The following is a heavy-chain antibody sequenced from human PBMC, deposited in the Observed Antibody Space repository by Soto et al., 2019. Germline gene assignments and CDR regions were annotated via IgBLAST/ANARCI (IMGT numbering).Heavy chain of an antibody. J-gene: IGHJ4*02. V-gene: IGHV1-8*02. CDR1: GGTNSSYD. CDR3: ARGPITMVRGAPN. Sequence: PAKVSCKDSGGTNSSYDINWVRPDTGQGLEWMGWMNPNSGNTGYAQKFQGRVTMTRNTSISTAYMELSSLRSEDTAVYYCARGPITMVRGAPNWGQGTRVTVSA. D-gene: IGHD3-10*01. CDR2: MNPNSGNT.